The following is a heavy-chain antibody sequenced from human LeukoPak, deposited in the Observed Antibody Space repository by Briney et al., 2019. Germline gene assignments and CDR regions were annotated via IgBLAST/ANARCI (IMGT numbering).Heavy chain of an antibody. V-gene: IGHV3-30*02. Sequence: PGGSLRLSCAASGFTFSSYGMQWVRQAPGKGLEWVAFIRYDGSNKYYADSVKGRFTISRDNSKNTLYLQMNSLRAEDTAVYYCAKDCGGSCYSSAFDIWGQGTMVTVSS. CDR3: AKDCGGSCYSSAFDI. CDR1: GFTFSSYG. J-gene: IGHJ3*02. D-gene: IGHD2-15*01. CDR2: IRYDGSNK.